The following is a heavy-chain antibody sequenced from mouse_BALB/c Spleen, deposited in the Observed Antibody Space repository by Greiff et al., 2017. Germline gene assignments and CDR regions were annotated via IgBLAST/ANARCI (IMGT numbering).Heavy chain of an antibody. CDR1: GFSLTSYG. J-gene: IGHJ2*01. CDR2: IWAGGST. V-gene: IGHV2-9*02. CDR3: ARDRPYYFDY. Sequence: VKLMESGPGLVAPSQSLSITCTVSGFSLTSYGVHWVRQPPGKGLEWLGVIWAGGSTNYNSALMSRLSISKDNSKGQVFLKMNSLQTDDTAMYYCARDRPYYFDYWGQGTTLAVSS.